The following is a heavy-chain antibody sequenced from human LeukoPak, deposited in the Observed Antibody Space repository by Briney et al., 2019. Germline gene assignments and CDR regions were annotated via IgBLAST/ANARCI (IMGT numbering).Heavy chain of an antibody. J-gene: IGHJ3*02. CDR3: ARDMFPYGNNDAFDI. CDR1: GFTFDDYG. Sequence: PGGSLRLSCAASGFTFDDYGMSWVRQAPGKGLEWVSGINWNGGSTGYADSVKGRFTISRDNAKNSLYLQMNSLRAEDTALYYCARDMFPYGNNDAFDIWGQGTMVTVSS. V-gene: IGHV3-20*04. CDR2: INWNGGST. D-gene: IGHD3-10*02.